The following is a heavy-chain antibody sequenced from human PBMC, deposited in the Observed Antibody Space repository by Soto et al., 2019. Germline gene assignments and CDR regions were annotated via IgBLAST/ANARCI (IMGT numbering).Heavy chain of an antibody. Sequence: SETLSLTCAVYGGSFSGYYWSWIRQPPGKGLEWIGEINHSGSTNYNPSLKSRVTISVDTSKNQFSLKLSSVTAADTAVYYCATGGPIFSSSSWPPRVWGQGTTVTVSS. D-gene: IGHD6-13*01. CDR1: GGSFSGYY. J-gene: IGHJ6*02. CDR2: INHSGST. V-gene: IGHV4-34*01. CDR3: ATGGPIFSSSSWPPRV.